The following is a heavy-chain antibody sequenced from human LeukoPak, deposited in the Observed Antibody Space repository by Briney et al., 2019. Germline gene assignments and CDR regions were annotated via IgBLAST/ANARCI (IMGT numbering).Heavy chain of an antibody. CDR2: ISAYNGNT. CDR1: GYTFTSYG. CDR3: ARCETDSSSWITLCYY. V-gene: IGHV1-18*01. Sequence: GASVKVSCKASGYTFTSYGISWVRQAPGQGLEWMGWISAYNGNTNYAQKLQGRVTITRDTSASTAYMELSSLRSEDTAVYYCARCETDSSSWITLCYYWGQGTLVTVSS. J-gene: IGHJ4*02. D-gene: IGHD6-13*01.